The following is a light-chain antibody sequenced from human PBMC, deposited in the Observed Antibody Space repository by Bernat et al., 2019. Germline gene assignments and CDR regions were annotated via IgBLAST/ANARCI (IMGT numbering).Light chain of an antibody. J-gene: IGLJ1*01. CDR3: SSYAGSNNYV. Sequence: QSALTQPPSASGSPGQSVTISCTGTSSDVGGYNYVSWYQQHPDKAPKLIISEVSKRPSGVPDRFSGAKSGNTASLTVSELQAEDEADYYCSSYAGSNNYVFGTGTKVTVL. V-gene: IGLV2-8*01. CDR2: EVS. CDR1: SSDVGGYNY.